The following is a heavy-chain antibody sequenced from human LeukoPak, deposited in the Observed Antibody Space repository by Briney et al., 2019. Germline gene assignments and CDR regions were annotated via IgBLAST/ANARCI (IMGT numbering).Heavy chain of an antibody. CDR3: AKDRGTGSYYDYYAFDI. J-gene: IGHJ3*02. D-gene: IGHD1-26*01. CDR1: GFTFSSYG. V-gene: IGHV3-23*01. Sequence: GGSLRLSCAASGFTFSSYGMSWVRQAPGKGLEWVSAISGSGGSTYYTDSVKGRFTISRDNSKNTLYLQMNSLRAEDTAVYFCAKDRGTGSYYDYYAFDIWGQGTMVTVSS. CDR2: ISGSGGST.